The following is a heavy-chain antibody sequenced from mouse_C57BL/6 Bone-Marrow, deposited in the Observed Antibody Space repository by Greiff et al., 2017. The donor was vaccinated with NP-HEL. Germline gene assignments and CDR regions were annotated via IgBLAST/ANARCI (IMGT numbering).Heavy chain of an antibody. J-gene: IGHJ2*01. V-gene: IGHV2-4*01. Sequence: VQLQQSGPGLVQPSQSLSITCTVSGFSLTSYGVHWVRQPPGKGLEWLGVIWSGGSTDYNADFISRQSIRKDNSKSQVFFEMNSLQADDTAIYYCAKNGDYGYDDDGRYYFDYWGQGTTLTVSS. D-gene: IGHD2-2*01. CDR3: AKNGDYGYDDDGRYYFDY. CDR2: IWSGGST. CDR1: GFSLTSYG.